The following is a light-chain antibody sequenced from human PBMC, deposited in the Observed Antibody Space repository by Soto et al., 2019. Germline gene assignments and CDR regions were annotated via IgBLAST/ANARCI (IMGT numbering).Light chain of an antibody. J-gene: IGLJ1*01. Sequence: QSVLTQPASVSGSPGQSITIPCTGTNSDVGAYNYVSWYQHHPGKAPKLMIYEVFIRPSGVSSRFSGSKSGSTASLTISGLQAEDEADYYCSSYTTTNTLYVLGTGTKVTVL. V-gene: IGLV2-14*01. CDR3: SSYTTTNTLYV. CDR2: EVF. CDR1: NSDVGAYNY.